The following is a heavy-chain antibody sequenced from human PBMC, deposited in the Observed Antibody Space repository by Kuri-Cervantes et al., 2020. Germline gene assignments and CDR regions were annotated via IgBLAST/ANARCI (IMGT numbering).Heavy chain of an antibody. CDR2: ISAYNGNT. V-gene: IGHV1-18*01. CDR3: ARTLGDYYYYYGMDV. J-gene: IGHJ6*02. Sequence: ASVKVSCKASGGTFSSYTISWVRQAPGQGLEWMGWISAYNGNTNYAQKLQGRVTVTTDTSTSTAYMELRSLRSDDTAVYYCARTLGDYYYYYGMDVWGQGTTVTVSS. D-gene: IGHD4-17*01. CDR1: GGTFSSYT.